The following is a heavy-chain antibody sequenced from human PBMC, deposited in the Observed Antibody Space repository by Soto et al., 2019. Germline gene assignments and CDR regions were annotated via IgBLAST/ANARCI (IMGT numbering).Heavy chain of an antibody. CDR1: GFDFIDHG. CDR2: IWYDGDNK. V-gene: IGHV3-33*01. Sequence: LRLSCGASGFDFIDHGMHWVRQAPHKGLEWVGIIWYDGDNKFYGDSVKGRFTISRDNSKNTLYLQMNDLRIDDTAIYYCARDAGVRGALIDYLDSWGQGIRVTVSS. CDR3: ARDAGVRGALIDYLDS. D-gene: IGHD3-10*01. J-gene: IGHJ4*02.